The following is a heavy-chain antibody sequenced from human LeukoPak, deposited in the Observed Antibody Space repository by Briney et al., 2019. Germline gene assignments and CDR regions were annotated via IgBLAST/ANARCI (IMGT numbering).Heavy chain of an antibody. V-gene: IGHV4-4*02. CDR1: GGSIGSFHW. CDR2: SSYSGST. CDR3: ANSANYGGNSGYFDY. D-gene: IGHD4-23*01. J-gene: IGHJ4*02. Sequence: PSETLSLTCAVSGGSIGSFHWWTWVRQPPGKGLEWIGESSYSGSTNYNPSLKSRVTMSVDKSKNQFSLKLGSVTAADTAVYYCANSANYGGNSGYFDYWGQGTLVTVSS.